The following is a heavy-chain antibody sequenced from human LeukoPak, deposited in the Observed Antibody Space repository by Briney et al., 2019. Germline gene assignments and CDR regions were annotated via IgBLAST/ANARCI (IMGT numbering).Heavy chain of an antibody. D-gene: IGHD1-26*01. CDR1: GGSISSHY. V-gene: IGHV4-59*08. CDR2: IYYTGST. Sequence: SETLSLTCTVSGGSISSHYWSWIRQPPGKGLEWLGYIYYTGSTNYNPSFKSRVTISLDPSKTQFSLKLTSVTAADTAVYYCARQSGGGSYYYFDYWGQGTLVTVSS. J-gene: IGHJ4*02. CDR3: ARQSGGGSYYYFDY.